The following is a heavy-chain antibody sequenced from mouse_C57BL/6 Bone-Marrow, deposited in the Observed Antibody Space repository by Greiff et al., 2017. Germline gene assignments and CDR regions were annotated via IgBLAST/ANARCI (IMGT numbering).Heavy chain of an antibody. CDR2: ISSGGDYI. CDR1: GFTFSSYA. Sequence: EVHLVESGEGLVKPGGSLKLSCAASGFTFSSYAMSWVRQTPEKRLEWVAYISSGGDYIYYADTVKGRFTISRDNARNTLYLQMSSLKSEDTAMYYCTRVAYYYGSSPWYFDVWGTGTTVTVSS. J-gene: IGHJ1*03. V-gene: IGHV5-9-1*02. CDR3: TRVAYYYGSSPWYFDV. D-gene: IGHD1-1*01.